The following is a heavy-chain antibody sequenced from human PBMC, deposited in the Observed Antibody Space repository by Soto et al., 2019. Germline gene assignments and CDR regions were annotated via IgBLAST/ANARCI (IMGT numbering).Heavy chain of an antibody. Sequence: DVQLVESGGGLIQPGESLRLSCAAFGLTVSGTKYVAWVRQAPGKGLEWVSALYDVYGSFYADSVKGRFTTSSDNSKSTVYLQMNELRPDDTAVYYCASWHEREHAYDVWGQGTAVTVSS. CDR3: ASWHEREHAYDV. J-gene: IGHJ3*01. CDR1: GLTVSGTKY. CDR2: LYDVYGS. V-gene: IGHV3-53*01. D-gene: IGHD1-1*01.